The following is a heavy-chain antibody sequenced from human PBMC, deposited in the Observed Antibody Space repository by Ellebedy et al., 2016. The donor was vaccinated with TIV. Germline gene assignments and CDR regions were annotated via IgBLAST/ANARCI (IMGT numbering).Heavy chain of an antibody. V-gene: IGHV3-7*03. D-gene: IGHD3-10*01. Sequence: PGGSLRLSCAASGFTFSSNWMSWVRQTPGKGLEWVAYIKQDGSEKYYVDSGKGRFTSSRDNAKNSLYLQMNSLRAEDTAMYYCARGRSFNWGQGTLVTVSS. J-gene: IGHJ4*02. CDR2: IKQDGSEK. CDR1: GFTFSSNW. CDR3: ARGRSFN.